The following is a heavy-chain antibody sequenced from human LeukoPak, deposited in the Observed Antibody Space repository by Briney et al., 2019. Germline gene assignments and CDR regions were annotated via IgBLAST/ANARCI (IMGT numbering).Heavy chain of an antibody. CDR3: ARGRYSSSAIYYFDY. Sequence: GASVKVSCKASGGTFSSSAISWVRQAPGQGLEWMGRIIPIFGTANYAQKFQGRVTITTDESTSTAYMELSSLRSEDTAVYYCARGRYSSSAIYYFDYWGQGIQVTVSS. CDR2: IIPIFGTA. V-gene: IGHV1-69*05. CDR1: GGTFSSSA. D-gene: IGHD6-6*01. J-gene: IGHJ4*02.